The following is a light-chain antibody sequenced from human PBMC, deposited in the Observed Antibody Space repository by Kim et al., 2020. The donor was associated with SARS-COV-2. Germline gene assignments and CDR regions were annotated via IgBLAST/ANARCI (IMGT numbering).Light chain of an antibody. CDR1: QSFTRW. J-gene: IGKJ2*01. V-gene: IGKV1-5*01. CDR3: HQYHSYSHT. CDR2: DAS. Sequence: GDRVIITCRASQSFTRWLAWYQQKPGNAPKLLIYDASSLKRGVPSRFSGSGSWTEFTLTISSLQPDDFGTYYCHQYHSYSHTFGQGTKL.